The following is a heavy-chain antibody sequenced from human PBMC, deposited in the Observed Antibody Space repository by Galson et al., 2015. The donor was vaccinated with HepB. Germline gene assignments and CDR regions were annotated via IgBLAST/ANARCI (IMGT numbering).Heavy chain of an antibody. CDR2: ISVSGGTT. J-gene: IGHJ6*02. Sequence: SLRLSCAASGFTFKNYAMHWVRQAPGKGLEWVSGISVSGGTTYYADSVKGRLTISRDKAENTLYLQMKSLTAEDTAIYYCAKSILVRYSYYYYNMDVWGRGTTVTVSS. CDR1: GFTFKNYA. V-gene: IGHV3-23*01. D-gene: IGHD4-11*01. CDR3: AKSILVRYSYYYYNMDV.